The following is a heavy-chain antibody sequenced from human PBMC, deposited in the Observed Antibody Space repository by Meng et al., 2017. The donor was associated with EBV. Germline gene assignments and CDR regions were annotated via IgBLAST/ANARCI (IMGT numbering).Heavy chain of an antibody. CDR2: IFWDDAK. J-gene: IGHJ4*02. CDR3: AHSKYYSDSGGYWDYFDD. D-gene: IGHD3-10*01. CDR1: GTSRTTSGVG. Sequence: PLMALGPSRVNTTQPPLPTCTFAGTSRTTSGVGVCWIRQPPGKSLEWLAVIFWDDAKRYSPSLKNRLTITKDTSKNQVVLTMTNMDPVDTATYFCAHSKYYSDSGGYWDYFDDWGQGTLVTVSS. V-gene: IGHV2-5*02.